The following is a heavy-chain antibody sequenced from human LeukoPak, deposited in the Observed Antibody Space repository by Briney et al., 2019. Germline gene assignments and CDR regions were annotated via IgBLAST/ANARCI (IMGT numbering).Heavy chain of an antibody. V-gene: IGHV7-4-1*02. J-gene: IGHJ5*02. CDR3: ARDLYSSSWYVDWFDP. D-gene: IGHD6-13*01. CDR1: GYTFTNYA. Sequence: GASVKVSCKTSGYTFTNYAMNWVRQAPGQGLEWMGWINTNTGNPTYAQGFTGRFVFSLDTSVSTAYLQISSLKAEDTAVYYCARDLYSSSWYVDWFDPWGQGTLVTVSS. CDR2: INTNTGNP.